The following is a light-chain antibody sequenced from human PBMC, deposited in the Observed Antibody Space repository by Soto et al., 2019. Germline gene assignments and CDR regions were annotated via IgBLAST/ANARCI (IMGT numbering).Light chain of an antibody. V-gene: IGKV3-20*01. Sequence: PGPSGNLAFRASQTVPSSSLAWNTQKPGKAPRRLIYGASSRATGIPDRFSGSGSGTDFTLTISRLEPEDFAVYYCQQYSSSLITFGQGTKLEIK. CDR3: QQYSSSLIT. CDR2: GAS. CDR1: QTVPSSS. J-gene: IGKJ5*01.